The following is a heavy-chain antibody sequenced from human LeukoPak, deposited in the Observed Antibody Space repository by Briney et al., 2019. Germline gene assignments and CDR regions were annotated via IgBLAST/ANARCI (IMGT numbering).Heavy chain of an antibody. V-gene: IGHV1-18*04. CDR1: GYTFTIYG. CDR2: ISTHTGDT. CDR3: ARDRRLSVDIAMAPFDY. J-gene: IGHJ4*02. D-gene: IGHD5-18*01. Sequence: ASVKVSCKASGYTFTIYGITWVRQAPGQGLEWMGWISTHTGDTNYAQKLQARVTMTTDTSTSTAYMELRSLRSDDTAVYYCARDRRLSVDIAMAPFDYWGQGTLVTVS.